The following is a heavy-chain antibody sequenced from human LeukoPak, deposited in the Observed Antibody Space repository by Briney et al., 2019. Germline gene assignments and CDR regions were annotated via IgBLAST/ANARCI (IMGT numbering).Heavy chain of an antibody. D-gene: IGHD3-3*01. J-gene: IGHJ4*02. CDR2: INHSGST. Sequence: SKTLSLTCTVSGGSISNYYWSWIRQPPGKGLEWIGEINHSGSTNYNPSLKSRVTISVDTSKNQFSLKLSSVTAADTAVYYCARDVYDPDYDFWSGYDYWGQGTLVTVSS. V-gene: IGHV4-34*01. CDR3: ARDVYDPDYDFWSGYDY. CDR1: GGSISNYY.